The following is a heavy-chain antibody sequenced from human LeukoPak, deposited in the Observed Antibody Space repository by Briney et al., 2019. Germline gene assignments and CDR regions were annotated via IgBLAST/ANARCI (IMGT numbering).Heavy chain of an antibody. D-gene: IGHD5-12*01. J-gene: IGHJ4*02. CDR2: IYWDDDK. V-gene: IGHV2-5*08. CDR1: GGSISSGAYY. Sequence: QTLSLTCTVSGGSISSGAYYWNWIRQHPGKGLEWLALIYWDDDKRYSPSLKSRLTITKDTSKNQVVLTMTNMDPVDTATYYCAHSLHSGDDFDYWGQGTLVTVSS. CDR3: AHSLHSGDDFDY.